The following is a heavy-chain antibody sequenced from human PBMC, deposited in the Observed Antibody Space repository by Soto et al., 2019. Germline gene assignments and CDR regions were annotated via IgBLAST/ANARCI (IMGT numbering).Heavy chain of an antibody. CDR1: GFTFDDYT. V-gene: IGHV3-43*01. CDR2: ISWDGGST. CDR3: AKNGDFWSWGMDV. Sequence: WGTLSLSCSASGFTFDDYTMHWVRQAPGKGLEWVSLISWDGGSTYYADSVKGRFTISRDNSQRTLNLQMNSLRAEDTAVYYCAKNGDFWSWGMDVWGQGKTVTVSS. D-gene: IGHD3-3*01. J-gene: IGHJ6*02.